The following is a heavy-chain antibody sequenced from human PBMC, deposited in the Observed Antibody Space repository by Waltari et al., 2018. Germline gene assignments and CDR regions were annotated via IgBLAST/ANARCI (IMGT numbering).Heavy chain of an antibody. D-gene: IGHD3-10*01. CDR3: ARDRGYQDY. Sequence: QVQLQESGPGLVKPSETLSLTCTVSGGSISSYYWSWIRQPPGKGLEWIGYIYSSGSTNYNPSLKSRVIISVDTAKNQFYLKVRSMTAADTAVYYCARDRGYQDYWGQGTLVTVSS. CDR1: GGSISSYY. CDR2: IYSSGST. V-gene: IGHV4-59*01. J-gene: IGHJ4*02.